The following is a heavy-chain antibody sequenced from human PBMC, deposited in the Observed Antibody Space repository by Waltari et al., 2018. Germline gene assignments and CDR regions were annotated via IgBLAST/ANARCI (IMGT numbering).Heavy chain of an antibody. CDR3: ARVSLKHDSSGYYY. CDR2: DIPIFGTA. J-gene: IGHJ4*02. CDR1: GATFSSYA. Sequence: QVQLVQSGAAVKKPGSSVQVSCKASGATFSSYAFSWVRQAPGQGLEWMGGDIPIFGTANYAQKFQGRVTITADESTSTAYMELSSLRSEDTAVYYCARVSLKHDSSGYYYWGQGTLVTVSS. D-gene: IGHD3-22*01. V-gene: IGHV1-69*13.